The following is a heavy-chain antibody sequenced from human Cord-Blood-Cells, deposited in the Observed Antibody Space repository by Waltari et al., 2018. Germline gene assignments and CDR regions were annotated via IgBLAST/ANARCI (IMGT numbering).Heavy chain of an antibody. D-gene: IGHD6-6*01. Sequence: QVQLVQSGAAVKKPGASVKVSCQASGYTLTGSSIHGAHTAPGQGRWWMGWINPNGGGTNYSQKFQCRVTMTRDTSISTAYMGLSRLGSDDTAVYYCARAGAYSSSSWFDPWGQGTLVTVSS. J-gene: IGHJ5*02. CDR3: ARAGAYSSSSWFDP. CDR1: GYTLTGSS. CDR2: INPNGGGT. V-gene: IGHV1-2*02.